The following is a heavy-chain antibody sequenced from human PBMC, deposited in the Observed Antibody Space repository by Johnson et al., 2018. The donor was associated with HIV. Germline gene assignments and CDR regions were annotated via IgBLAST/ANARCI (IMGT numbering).Heavy chain of an antibody. CDR3: AREAGYYDSSGYSDAFDI. D-gene: IGHD3-22*01. Sequence: KGLEWVANIKQDGSEKYYVDSVKGRFTISRDNAKNSLYLQMNSLRAEDTAVYYCAREAGYYDSSGYSDAFDIWGQGTMVTVSS. CDR2: IKQDGSEK. J-gene: IGHJ3*02. V-gene: IGHV3-7*01.